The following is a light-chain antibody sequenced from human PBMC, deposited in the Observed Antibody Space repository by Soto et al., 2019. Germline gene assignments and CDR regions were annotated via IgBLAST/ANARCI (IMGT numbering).Light chain of an antibody. V-gene: IGLV2-8*01. CDR2: EVT. J-gene: IGLJ3*02. CDR3: TSYVGNAICV. CDR1: SSDVGAYKY. Sequence: QSALTQPPSASGSPGQSVTISCTGTSSDVGAYKYVSWYQQYPGKAPKLMIYEVTKRPSGVPDRFSGSKSGNTASLTVSGLQAEDEADYYCTSYVGNAICVFGGGTKLTAL.